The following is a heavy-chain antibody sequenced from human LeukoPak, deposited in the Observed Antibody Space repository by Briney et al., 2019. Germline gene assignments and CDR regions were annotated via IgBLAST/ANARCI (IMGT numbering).Heavy chain of an antibody. J-gene: IGHJ4*02. D-gene: IGHD6-19*01. V-gene: IGHV4-34*01. Sequence: SETLSLTCAVYGGSFSGYYWSWIRQPPGKGLEWIGEVNHSGSTNYNPSLKSRVTISVDTSKNQFSLKLSSVTAADTAVYYCARVGYRAVAGPLGDWGQGTLVTVSS. CDR3: ARVGYRAVAGPLGD. CDR2: VNHSGST. CDR1: GGSFSGYY.